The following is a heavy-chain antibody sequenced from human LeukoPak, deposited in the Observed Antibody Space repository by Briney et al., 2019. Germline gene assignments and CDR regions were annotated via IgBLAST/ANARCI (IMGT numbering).Heavy chain of an antibody. V-gene: IGHV3-66*02. CDR2: IYSGGST. Sequence: GGYLRLSCAASGFTFSFYSMNWVRQAPGKGLEWVSVIYSGGSTYYADSVKGRFTISRDNSKNTLYLQMNSLRAEDTAVYYCARTTRYYYYMDVWGKGTTVTVSS. CDR3: ARTTRYYYYMDV. D-gene: IGHD1-1*01. J-gene: IGHJ6*03. CDR1: GFTFSFYS.